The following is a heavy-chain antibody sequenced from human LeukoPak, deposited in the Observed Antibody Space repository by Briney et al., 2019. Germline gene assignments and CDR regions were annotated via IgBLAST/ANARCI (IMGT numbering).Heavy chain of an antibody. Sequence: SETLSLTCAVSGGSFSGYYWSWIRQPPGKGLEWIGEINHSGSTNFNPSLKSRVTISVDTSKNQFSLRLSSVTAADTAVYYCARGRVYYDSSTYYAGAFDIWGQGTMVTVSS. D-gene: IGHD3-22*01. V-gene: IGHV4-34*01. CDR2: INHSGST. CDR1: GGSFSGYY. CDR3: ARGRVYYDSSTYYAGAFDI. J-gene: IGHJ3*02.